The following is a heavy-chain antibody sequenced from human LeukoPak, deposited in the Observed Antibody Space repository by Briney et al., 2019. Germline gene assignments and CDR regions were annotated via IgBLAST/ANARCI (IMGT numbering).Heavy chain of an antibody. CDR1: GYTFTSYG. CDR2: ISAYNGNT. J-gene: IGHJ4*02. D-gene: IGHD4-17*01. Sequence: ASVKVSCKASGYTFTSYGISWVRQAPGQGLEWMGWISAYNGNTNYAQKLQGRVTMTTDTSTSTAYMELRSLRSDDTAVYYCARDAPSRHDYGDYAFDYWGQGTLVTVSS. V-gene: IGHV1-18*01. CDR3: ARDAPSRHDYGDYAFDY.